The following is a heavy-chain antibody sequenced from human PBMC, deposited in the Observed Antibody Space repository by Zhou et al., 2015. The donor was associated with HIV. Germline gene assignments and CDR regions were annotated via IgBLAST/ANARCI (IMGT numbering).Heavy chain of an antibody. CDR3: ARGVDIVVVVAANWFDP. V-gene: IGHV1-8*01. D-gene: IGHD2-15*01. J-gene: IGHJ5*02. Sequence: QVQLVQSGAEVKPPGSSVKVSCRTSGDTFNSFALNWVRQAPGRRFEWMGWMNPNSGNTGYAQKFQGRVTMTRNTSISTAYMELSSLRSEDTAVYYCARGVDIVVVVAANWFDPWGQGTLVTVSS. CDR2: MNPNSGNT. CDR1: GDTFNSFA.